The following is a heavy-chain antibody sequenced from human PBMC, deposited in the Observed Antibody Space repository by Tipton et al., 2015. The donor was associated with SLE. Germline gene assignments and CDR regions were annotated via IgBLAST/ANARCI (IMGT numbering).Heavy chain of an antibody. D-gene: IGHD3-10*01. CDR1: GDSISSGYY. CDR2: IYYRKST. J-gene: IGHJ4*02. Sequence: TLSLTCAVSGDSISSGYYWGWIRQTTGKGLEWIGSIYYRKSTYYNPSLKSRVTISVDTSNNQFSLKMTSVTATDTAIYYCARGLAMVRGDSMDYWGQGTLVTVSS. CDR3: ARGLAMVRGDSMDY. V-gene: IGHV4-38-2*01.